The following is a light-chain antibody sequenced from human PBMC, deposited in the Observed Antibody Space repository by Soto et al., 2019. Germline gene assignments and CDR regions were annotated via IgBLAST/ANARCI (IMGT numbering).Light chain of an antibody. CDR2: SNN. CDR1: SSNIAVNT. J-gene: IGLJ3*02. V-gene: IGLV1-44*01. CDR3: AAWDDNLNGGV. Sequence: QSVLTQPPSASGTPGQRVTISCSGSSSNIAVNTVYWYQQLPGAAPKLLIYSNNQRPSGVPDRFSGSKSGTSASLAISGLQSEDEADYYCAAWDDNLNGGVFGGGTKVTVL.